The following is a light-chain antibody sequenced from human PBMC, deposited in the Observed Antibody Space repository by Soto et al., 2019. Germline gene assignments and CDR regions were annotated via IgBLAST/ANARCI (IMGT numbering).Light chain of an antibody. J-gene: IGKJ3*01. Sequence: EIVLTQSPGTLALSPGHRAALSCKASQSITSTYLSWYQQKPGQAPRLLLYGASSRATGIPDRFSGSGSCTDFTLTISRLEPEDFAVYYCQQYGSSPPFTFGPGTKVDI. CDR2: GAS. CDR1: QSITSTY. V-gene: IGKV3-20*01. CDR3: QQYGSSPPFT.